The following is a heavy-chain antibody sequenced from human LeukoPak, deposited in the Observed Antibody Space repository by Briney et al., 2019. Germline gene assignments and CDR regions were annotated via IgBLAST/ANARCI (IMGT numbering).Heavy chain of an antibody. CDR1: GFNFNTYS. D-gene: IGHD1-7*01. J-gene: IGHJ5*02. Sequence: PGGSLRLSCEASGFNFNTYSMAWVRQAPGKGLEWVSIISRASESIFYAASVKGRFTISRDNAKNSLYLQMNGLRAEDTAAYYCARGATDTTRWFDPWGQGTLVTVSS. V-gene: IGHV3-21*01. CDR2: ISRASESI. CDR3: ARGATDTTRWFDP.